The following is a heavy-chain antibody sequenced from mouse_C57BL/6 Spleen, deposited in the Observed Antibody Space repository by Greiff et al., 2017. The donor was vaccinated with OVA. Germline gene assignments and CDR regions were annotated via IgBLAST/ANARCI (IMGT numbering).Heavy chain of an antibody. CDR1: GYTFTSYW. J-gene: IGHJ2*01. D-gene: IGHD2-2*01. CDR3: ARDGYDALYYFDY. CDR2: IDPSDSYT. Sequence: QVQLQQPGAELVRPGTSVKLSCKASGYTFTSYWMHWVKQRPGQGLEWIGVIDPSDSYTNYNQKFKGKATLTVDTSSSTAYMQLSSLTSEDSAVYYCARDGYDALYYFDYWGQGTTLTVSS. V-gene: IGHV1-59*01.